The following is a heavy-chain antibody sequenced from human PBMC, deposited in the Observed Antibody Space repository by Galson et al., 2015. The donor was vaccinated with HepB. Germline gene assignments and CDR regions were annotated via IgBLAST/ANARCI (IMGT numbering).Heavy chain of an antibody. CDR3: ARIYDFWSGLSPHYYYYYMDV. Sequence: SLRLSCAASGFTFSSYWMSWVRQAPGKGLEWVANIKQDGSEKYYVDSVKGRFTISRDNAKNSLYLQMNSLRAEDTAVYYCARIYDFWSGLSPHYYYYYMDVWGKGTTVTVSS. V-gene: IGHV3-7*03. CDR2: IKQDGSEK. J-gene: IGHJ6*03. D-gene: IGHD3-3*01. CDR1: GFTFSSYW.